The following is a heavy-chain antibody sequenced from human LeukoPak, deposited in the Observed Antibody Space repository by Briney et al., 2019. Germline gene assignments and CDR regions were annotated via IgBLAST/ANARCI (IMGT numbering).Heavy chain of an antibody. V-gene: IGHV4-34*01. CDR2: IYYSGST. CDR3: ARRYYYDSSGYSYYFDF. J-gene: IGHJ4*02. Sequence: SETLSLTCAVYGGSFSGYYWSWIRQPPGKGLEWIGSIYYSGSTYYNPSLKSRVTISVDTSKNQFSLKLTSVTAADTAVYYCARRYYYDSSGYSYYFDFWGQGTLVTVSS. CDR1: GGSFSGYY. D-gene: IGHD3-22*01.